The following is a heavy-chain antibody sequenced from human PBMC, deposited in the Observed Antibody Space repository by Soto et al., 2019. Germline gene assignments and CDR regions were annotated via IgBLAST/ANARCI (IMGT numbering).Heavy chain of an antibody. CDR3: ARVERGTATTVVDAFDI. CDR2: MSHSGGT. D-gene: IGHD1-1*01. CDR1: GGSVNSGNYY. Sequence: QVQLQQWGAGLLKPSETLSLTCAVFGGSVNSGNYYWSWIRQPPGKGLEWIGEMSHSGGTHFNPSLRSRATISVNTPKNQFSLKMSAVTAADTALYYWARVERGTATTVVDAFDIWGPGTMVTVSS. J-gene: IGHJ3*02. V-gene: IGHV4-34*01.